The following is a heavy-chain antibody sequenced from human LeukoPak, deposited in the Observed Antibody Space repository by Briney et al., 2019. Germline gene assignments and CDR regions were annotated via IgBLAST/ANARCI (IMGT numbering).Heavy chain of an antibody. CDR2: IYGSSTYI. V-gene: IGHV3-21*01. D-gene: IGHD3-16*01. Sequence: GGSLRLSCAASGFTFSSYAMSWVRQAPGKGLEWVSSIYGSSTYIYYADSVKGRFTISRDNAKNSLYLQMNSLRAEDTAVYYCARDSRGRSNWFDPWGQGTLVTVSS. CDR1: GFTFSSYA. J-gene: IGHJ5*02. CDR3: ARDSRGRSNWFDP.